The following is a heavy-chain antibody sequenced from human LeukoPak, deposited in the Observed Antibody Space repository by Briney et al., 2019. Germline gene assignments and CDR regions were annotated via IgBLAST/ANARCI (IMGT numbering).Heavy chain of an antibody. Sequence: PGGSLRLSCAASGFTFSSYAMSWVRQAPGKGLEWVSAISGSGGSTYYADSVKGRFTISRDNSKNTLYLQMNSLRAEDTAVYYCAKQQRGYYYYYMDAWGKGTTVTVSS. CDR3: AKQQRGYYYYYMDA. J-gene: IGHJ6*03. CDR2: ISGSGGST. CDR1: GFTFSSYA. V-gene: IGHV3-23*01. D-gene: IGHD6-13*01.